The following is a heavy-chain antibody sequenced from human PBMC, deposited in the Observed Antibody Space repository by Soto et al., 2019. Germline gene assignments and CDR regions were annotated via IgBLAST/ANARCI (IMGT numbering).Heavy chain of an antibody. CDR1: GFTFDDYA. Sequence: EVQLVESGGGLVQPGRSLRLSCAASGFTFDDYAMHWVRQAPGKGLEWVSGISWNSGSIGYADSVKGRFTISRDNAKTSLYLKMNCLRAEDTALYYCAKDILGGEGVGGGGVDYWGQGTLVTVSS. CDR3: AKDILGGEGVGGGGVDY. D-gene: IGHD3-16*01. V-gene: IGHV3-9*01. CDR2: ISWNSGSI. J-gene: IGHJ4*02.